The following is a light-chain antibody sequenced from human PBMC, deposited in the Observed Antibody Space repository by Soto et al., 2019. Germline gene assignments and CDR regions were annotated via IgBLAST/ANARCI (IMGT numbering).Light chain of an antibody. Sequence: DIQLTQSPSFLSASVGDRVTITCRASQGISSYLAWYQQKPGKAPKLLIYAASTLRSGVPSRFSGSGSGTEFTRTISSLQPEDFATYYCQQLNSYPLTFGPGTKVDIK. CDR3: QQLNSYPLT. CDR1: QGISSY. CDR2: AAS. V-gene: IGKV1-9*01. J-gene: IGKJ3*01.